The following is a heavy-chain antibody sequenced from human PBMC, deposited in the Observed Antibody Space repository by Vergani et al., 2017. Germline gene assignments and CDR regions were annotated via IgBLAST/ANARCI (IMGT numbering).Heavy chain of an antibody. D-gene: IGHD1-1*01. CDR3: ARFERSGYYYMDV. CDR1: GFTVSSNY. Sequence: EVQLVESGGGLIQPGGSLRLSCAASGFTVSSNYMSWVRQAPGKGLEWVSVIYSGGSTYDADSVKGRFTISRDNSKNTLYLQRNSLRAEDTAVYYCARFERSGYYYMDVWGKGTTVTVSS. V-gene: IGHV3-53*01. CDR2: IYSGGST. J-gene: IGHJ6*03.